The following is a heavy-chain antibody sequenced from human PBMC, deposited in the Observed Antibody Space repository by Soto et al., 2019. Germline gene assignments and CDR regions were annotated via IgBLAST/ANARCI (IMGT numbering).Heavy chain of an antibody. CDR3: ARAFRPARGVIINSRFDP. CDR2: IYHSGST. J-gene: IGHJ5*02. Sequence: KPSETLSLTCAVSGGSISSGGYSWSWIRQPPGKGLEWIGYIYHSGSTYYNPSLKSRVTISVDRSKNQFSLKLSSVTAADTAVYYCARAFRPARGVIINSRFDPWGQGTLVTVSS. CDR1: GGSISSGGYS. V-gene: IGHV4-30-2*01. D-gene: IGHD3-10*01.